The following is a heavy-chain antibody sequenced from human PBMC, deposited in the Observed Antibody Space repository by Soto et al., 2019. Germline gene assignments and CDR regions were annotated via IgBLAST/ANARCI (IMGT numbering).Heavy chain of an antibody. CDR2: LSRRSRFS. CDR1: GFIFSDYY. Sequence: GGSLRLSSAASGFIFSDYYMSWIRQAPGKGPEWVSYLSRRSRFSNYADSAKGRFTSARDNGQNSLYLQMNSVRAEDTAVYYCARLVDCTNGLGSYGMEVWGQGTTVTGS. J-gene: IGHJ6*02. D-gene: IGHD2-8*01. V-gene: IGHV3-11*06. CDR3: ARLVDCTNGLGSYGMEV.